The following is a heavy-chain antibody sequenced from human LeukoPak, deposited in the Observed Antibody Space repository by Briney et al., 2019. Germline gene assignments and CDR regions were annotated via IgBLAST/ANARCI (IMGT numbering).Heavy chain of an antibody. J-gene: IGHJ3*02. CDR1: GGTFSSYA. CDR2: IIPILGIA. Sequence: ASVTVSCKASGGTFSSYAISWVRQAPGQGLEWMGRIIPILGIANYAQKFQGRVTITADKSTSTAYMELSSLRSEDTAVYYCARAPRGMATGAFDIWGQGTMVTVSS. CDR3: ARAPRGMATGAFDI. D-gene: IGHD5-24*01. V-gene: IGHV1-69*04.